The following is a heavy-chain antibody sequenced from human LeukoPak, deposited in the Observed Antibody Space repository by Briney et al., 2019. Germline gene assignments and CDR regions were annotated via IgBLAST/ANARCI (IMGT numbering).Heavy chain of an antibody. Sequence: GGSLRLSYAASGFTFSSYAMHWVRQAPGKGLEYVSAISSNGGSTYYANSVKGRFTISRDNSKNTLYLQMGSLRAEDMAVYYCARVLRFLEWAAGAFDIWGQGTMVTVSS. CDR1: GFTFSSYA. CDR3: ARVLRFLEWAAGAFDI. CDR2: ISSNGGST. J-gene: IGHJ3*02. D-gene: IGHD3-3*01. V-gene: IGHV3-64*01.